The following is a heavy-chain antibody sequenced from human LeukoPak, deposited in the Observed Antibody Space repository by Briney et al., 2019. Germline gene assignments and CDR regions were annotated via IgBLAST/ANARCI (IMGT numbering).Heavy chain of an antibody. CDR1: GYTFTDYY. D-gene: IGHD3-3*01. J-gene: IGHJ5*01. CDR3: ARIQGNVEWLPLRFDP. V-gene: IGHV1-2*02. CDR2: IDPKSGGT. Sequence: ASVKVSCKASGYTFTDYYIHWVRQAPGQGLEWIGWIDPKSGGTNYVQKFQDRVTMTRDTSISTAYMELSRLRSDDTALYYCARIQGNVEWLPLRFDPWGQGTLVTVSS.